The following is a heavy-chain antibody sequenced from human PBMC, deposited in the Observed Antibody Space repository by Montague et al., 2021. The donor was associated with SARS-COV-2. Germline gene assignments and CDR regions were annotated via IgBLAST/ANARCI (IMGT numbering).Heavy chain of an antibody. J-gene: IGHJ6*02. D-gene: IGHD2-15*01. Sequence: SETLSLTCDVYGGSFSSYWSWIRQPPGRGLEWVGQISHGGGTNYNPSLKSRVTISVDTSKNQVSLKLSSVTAADTAVYYCASHCGGGRCYFGMDARGQGTTVTVSS. CDR2: ISHGGGT. V-gene: IGHV4-34*01. CDR1: GGSFSSY. CDR3: ASHCGGGRCYFGMDA.